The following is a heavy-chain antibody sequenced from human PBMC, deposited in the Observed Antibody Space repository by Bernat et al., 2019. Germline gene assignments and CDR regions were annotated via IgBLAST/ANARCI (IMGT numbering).Heavy chain of an antibody. CDR2: IYYSGST. Sequence: QLQLQESGPGLVKPSETLSLTCTVSGGSISTSSYYWGWIRQPPGKGLEWIGSIYYSGSTYYNPSLKSRVTISVDTSKNQFSLMLSSVAAADTAVYYCARHKWYYMDVWGKGTAVTDSS. J-gene: IGHJ6*03. V-gene: IGHV4-39*01. D-gene: IGHD1-26*01. CDR3: ARHKWYYMDV. CDR1: GGSISTSSYY.